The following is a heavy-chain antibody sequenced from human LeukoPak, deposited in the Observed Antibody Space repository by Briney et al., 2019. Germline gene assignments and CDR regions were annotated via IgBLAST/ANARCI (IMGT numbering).Heavy chain of an antibody. Sequence: ASVKVSCKTSGYTFTGYYMHWVRQAPGQGLEWMGWINPNSGGTNCAQKFQGRVTMTRDTSISTAYTEVSSLKSDDTAVYYCAKDPYSGSYYYYYMDVWGKGTTVTVSS. V-gene: IGHV1-2*02. CDR2: INPNSGGT. D-gene: IGHD1-26*01. J-gene: IGHJ6*03. CDR1: GYTFTGYY. CDR3: AKDPYSGSYYYYYMDV.